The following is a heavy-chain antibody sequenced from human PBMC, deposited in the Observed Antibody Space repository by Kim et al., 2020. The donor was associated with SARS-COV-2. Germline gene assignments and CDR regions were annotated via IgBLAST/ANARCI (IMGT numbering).Heavy chain of an antibody. CDR2: ISSSIGNM. D-gene: IGHD2-2*01. J-gene: IGHJ3*02. V-gene: IGHV3-21*01. Sequence: GGSLRLSCAASGFTFSSYSMNWVRQAPGKGLEWVSSISSSIGNMYYADSVEGRFTISRDNAKNSLFLQMNILRAEDTAMYYCARPRTSLSNDAFDIWGQG. CDR3: ARPRTSLSNDAFDI. CDR1: GFTFSSYS.